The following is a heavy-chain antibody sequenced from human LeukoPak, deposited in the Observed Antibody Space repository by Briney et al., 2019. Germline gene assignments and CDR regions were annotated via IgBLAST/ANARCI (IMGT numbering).Heavy chain of an antibody. D-gene: IGHD2-15*01. J-gene: IGHJ4*02. CDR2: IYYSGST. Sequence: SETLSLTCSVSGGSISSYYWSWIRQPPGKGLEWIGYIYYSGSTKYNPSLKSRVTISVDTSKNHFSLKLSSVTAADTAVYYCARQDIGYCSGGSCPSIFDYWGQGTLVTVSS. V-gene: IGHV4-59*08. CDR3: ARQDIGYCSGGSCPSIFDY. CDR1: GGSISSYY.